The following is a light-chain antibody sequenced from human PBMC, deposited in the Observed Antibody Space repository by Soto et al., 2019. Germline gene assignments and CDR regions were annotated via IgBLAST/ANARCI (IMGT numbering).Light chain of an antibody. CDR1: QSISSW. CDR3: QQYNSYSIT. V-gene: IGKV1-5*03. CDR2: KAS. Sequence: DIQMTQSPSTLPASVGATVTLACRASQSISSWLAWYQHKPGKAPNLLIYKASTLESGVPSRFSGSGSGTECTLTISSLQPDDFATYYCQQYNSYSITLGQGTRLEIK. J-gene: IGKJ5*01.